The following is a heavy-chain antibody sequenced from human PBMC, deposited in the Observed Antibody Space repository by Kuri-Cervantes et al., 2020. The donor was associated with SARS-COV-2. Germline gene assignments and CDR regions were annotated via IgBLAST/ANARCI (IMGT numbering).Heavy chain of an antibody. V-gene: IGHV3-74*01. D-gene: IGHD3-3*01. J-gene: IGHJ4*02. CDR3: ARAIQIDY. CDR2: INSDGSST. CDR1: GFTFSSYW. Sequence: GESLKISCAASGFTFSSYWMHWVRQAPGKGLVWVSSINSDGSSTSYADSVKGRFTISRDNAKNTLYLQMNSLRAEDTAVYYCARAIQIDYWGQGTLVTVSS.